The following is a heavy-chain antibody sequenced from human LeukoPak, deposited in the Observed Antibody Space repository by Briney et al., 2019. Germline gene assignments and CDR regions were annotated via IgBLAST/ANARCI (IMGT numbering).Heavy chain of an antibody. CDR2: IIPILGIA. Sequence: GSSVKVSCKASGGTFSSYAISWVRQAPGQGLEWMGGIIPILGIANYAQKFQGRVTITADKSTSTAYMELSSLRSEDTAVYYCAGDGFTMVRGVIIGPENYYGMDVWGQGTTVTVSS. V-gene: IGHV1-69*04. CDR3: AGDGFTMVRGVIIGPENYYGMDV. D-gene: IGHD3-10*01. J-gene: IGHJ6*02. CDR1: GGTFSSYA.